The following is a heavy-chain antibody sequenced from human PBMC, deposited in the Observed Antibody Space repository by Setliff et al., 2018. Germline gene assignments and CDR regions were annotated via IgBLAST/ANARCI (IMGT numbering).Heavy chain of an antibody. V-gene: IGHV4-34*01. D-gene: IGHD3-3*01. CDR3: ARERTIFGILVISGWFDP. Sequence: SETLSLTCAVSGGSFSGYYWSWIRQRPGKGLEWIGEIHHSGGTSYNPSLKSRVTISIDTSKNQFSLNLNSVTAADTAVYYCARERTIFGILVISGWFDPWGQGTVVTVSS. CDR2: IHHSGGT. J-gene: IGHJ5*02. CDR1: GGSFSGYY.